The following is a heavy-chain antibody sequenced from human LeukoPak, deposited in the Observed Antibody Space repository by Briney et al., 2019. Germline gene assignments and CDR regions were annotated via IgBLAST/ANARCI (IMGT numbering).Heavy chain of an antibody. CDR3: AKVPPFDTTVVTPRGAFDI. J-gene: IGHJ3*02. D-gene: IGHD4-23*01. CDR2: ISYDGSNK. V-gene: IGHV3-30*18. CDR1: GFTFSSYG. Sequence: GRSLRLSCAASGFTFSSYGMHWVRQAPGKGLEWVAVISYDGSNKYYADSVKGRFTISRDNSKNTLYLQMNSLRAEDTAVYYCAKVPPFDTTVVTPRGAFDIWGQGTMVTVSS.